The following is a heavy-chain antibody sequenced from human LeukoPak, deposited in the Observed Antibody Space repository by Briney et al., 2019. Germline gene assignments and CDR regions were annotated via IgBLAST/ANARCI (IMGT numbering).Heavy chain of an antibody. CDR3: AREPMTMVRGVIRYGMDV. D-gene: IGHD3-10*01. CDR2: IYTSGST. J-gene: IGHJ6*02. Sequence: SETLSLTYTVSGGSISSGSYYWSWIRQPAGKGLEWIGRIYTSGSTNYNPSLKSRVTISVDTSKNQFSLKLSSVTAADTAVYYCAREPMTMVRGVIRYGMDVWGQGTTVTVSS. V-gene: IGHV4-61*02. CDR1: GGSISSGSYY.